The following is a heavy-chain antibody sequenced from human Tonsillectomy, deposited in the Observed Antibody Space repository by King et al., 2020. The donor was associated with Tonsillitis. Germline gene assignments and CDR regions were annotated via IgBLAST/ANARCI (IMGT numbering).Heavy chain of an antibody. CDR3: ATYDYGDQGSYYYYYMDV. Sequence: VQLVESGGGLVQPGGSLRLSCAASGFTFSSYAMSWVRQAPGKGLEWVSAISGSGGSTYYADSVKGRFTISRDNSKNTLYLQMNSLRAEDTAVYYCATYDYGDQGSYYYYYMDVWGKGTTVTVSS. V-gene: IGHV3-23*04. CDR2: ISGSGGST. J-gene: IGHJ6*03. CDR1: GFTFSSYA. D-gene: IGHD4-17*01.